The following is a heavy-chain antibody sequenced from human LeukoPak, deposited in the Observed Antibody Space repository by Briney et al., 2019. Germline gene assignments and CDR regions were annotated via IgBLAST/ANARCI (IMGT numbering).Heavy chain of an antibody. J-gene: IGHJ4*02. CDR3: ARVGYSYVFFDY. V-gene: IGHV3-53*01. CDR1: GFTVSSNY. D-gene: IGHD5-18*01. CDR2: IYSGGST. Sequence: GGSLRLSCAASGFTVSSNYMSWVRQAPGKGLEWVSVIYSGGSTYYADSVKGRFTISRDNSKNTLYLQMNCLRAEDTAVYYCARVGYSYVFFDYWGQGTLVTVSS.